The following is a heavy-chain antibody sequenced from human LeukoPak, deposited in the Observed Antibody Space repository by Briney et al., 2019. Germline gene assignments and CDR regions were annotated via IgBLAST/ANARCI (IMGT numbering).Heavy chain of an antibody. J-gene: IGHJ6*02. V-gene: IGHV3-48*03. D-gene: IGHD5-18*01. CDR3: ARDRRGYRNGYYGMDV. CDR1: GFTVSRNY. Sequence: PGGSLRLSSAASGFTVSRNYMSWVRQAPGKGLEWISYINPNGNTIYYADSVKGRFTISRDNAKNSLYLQMNRLRVEDTAVYYCARDRRGYRNGYYGMDVWGQGTTVTVSS. CDR2: INPNGNTI.